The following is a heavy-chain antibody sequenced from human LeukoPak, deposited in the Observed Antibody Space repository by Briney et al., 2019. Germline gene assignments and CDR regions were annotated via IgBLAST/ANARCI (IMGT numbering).Heavy chain of an antibody. V-gene: IGHV3-11*06. CDR1: GFTFSDYY. CDR2: ISSGSSYT. CDR3: ARDQGIAAAGAYGMDV. D-gene: IGHD6-13*01. J-gene: IGHJ6*02. Sequence: PGGSLRLSCAASGFTFSDYYMSWIRQAPGKGLEWVSYISSGSSYTNYADSVKGRFTISRDNAKNSLYLQMNSLRAEDTAVYYCARDQGIAAAGAYGMDVWGQGTTVTVSS.